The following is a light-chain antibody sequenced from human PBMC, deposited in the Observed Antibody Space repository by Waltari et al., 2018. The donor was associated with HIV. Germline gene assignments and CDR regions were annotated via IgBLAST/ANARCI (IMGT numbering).Light chain of an antibody. CDR3: CSYAGSSSYV. Sequence: QPALTQPPSASGSPGQPITIPSSGTTSDVGSYILFSWYQQHPGKAPKLMIYEVNKRPSGVSNRFSGSKSGNTASLTISGLQAEDEADYYCCSYAGSSSYVFGSGTKVTVL. J-gene: IGLJ1*01. CDR1: TSDVGSYIL. V-gene: IGLV2-23*02. CDR2: EVN.